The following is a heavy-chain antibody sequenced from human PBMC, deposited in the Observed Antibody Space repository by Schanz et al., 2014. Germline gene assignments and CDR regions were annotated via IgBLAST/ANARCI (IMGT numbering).Heavy chain of an antibody. Sequence: QLQLQESGPGLVKASETLSLTCSVSGGSINSGGYRWGWIRQPPGKGLEWIGTMYSSGSTYYNPSLKRRVTIPADPSRNLFPLRVISVTAADTALYYCARLRGGGVIITTWGQGTLVTVSS. CDR2: MYSSGST. CDR3: ARLRGGGVIITT. J-gene: IGHJ5*02. D-gene: IGHD3-10*01. CDR1: GGSINSGGYR. V-gene: IGHV4-39*01.